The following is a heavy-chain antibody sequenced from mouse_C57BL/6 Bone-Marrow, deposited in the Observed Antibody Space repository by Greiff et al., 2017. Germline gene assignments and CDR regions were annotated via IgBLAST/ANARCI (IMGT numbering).Heavy chain of an antibody. D-gene: IGHD2-10*01. CDR2: INPNNGGT. CDR3: AKTYNGKRGWFAY. V-gene: IGHV1-22*01. CDR1: GYTFTDYN. Sequence: DVQLQESGPELVKPGASVKMSCKASGYTFTDYNMHWVKPSHGKSLEWIGYINPNNGGTRYNQKFKGKATLTVNTSSNQAYRELRSLTTGDSAVYYCAKTYNGKRGWFAYWGQGTVGSVSA. J-gene: IGHJ3*01.